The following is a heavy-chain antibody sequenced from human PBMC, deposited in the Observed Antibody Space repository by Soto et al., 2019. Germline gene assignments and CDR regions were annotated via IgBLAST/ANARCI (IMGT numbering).Heavy chain of an antibody. CDR1: GFTFSSYS. D-gene: IGHD3-3*01. Sequence: GGSLRLSCAASGFTFSSYSMNWVRQAPGKGLEWVSYISSSSSTIYYADSVKGRFTISRDNAKNSLYLQMNSLRDEDTAVYYCARDADFWSGYYTGGGMDVWGQGTTVTVSS. J-gene: IGHJ6*02. CDR3: ARDADFWSGYYTGGGMDV. V-gene: IGHV3-48*02. CDR2: ISSSSSTI.